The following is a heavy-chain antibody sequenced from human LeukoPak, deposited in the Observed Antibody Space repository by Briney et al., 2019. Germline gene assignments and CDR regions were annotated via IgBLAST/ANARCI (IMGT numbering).Heavy chain of an antibody. CDR1: GASIRSYY. D-gene: IGHD4/OR15-4a*01. J-gene: IGHJ4*02. V-gene: IGHV4-4*07. CDR2: MSPGGGT. Sequence: PSETLSLTCTVSGASIRSYYWSWIRQPAGKGLEWIGRMSPGGGTNYNPSLKSRVTISVDTSKNQFSLRLSSVTAADTALYYCARHAAFADYQSHLTHFDYWGQGTLVTVSS. CDR3: ARHAAFADYQSHLTHFDY.